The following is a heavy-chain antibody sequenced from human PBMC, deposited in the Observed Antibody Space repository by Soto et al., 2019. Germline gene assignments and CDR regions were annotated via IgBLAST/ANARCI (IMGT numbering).Heavy chain of an antibody. CDR2: IYYSGST. V-gene: IGHV4-31*03. J-gene: IGHJ5*02. D-gene: IGHD3-22*01. CDR1: GGSISSGGYY. CDR3: ARERLYYESSGYFDWFDP. Sequence: QVQLQESGPGLVKPSQTLSLTCTVSGGSISSGGYYWSWIRQHPGKGLEWIGYIYYSGSTYYNPSLKSRVTISVDTSKNQFSLKLSSVTAADTAVYYCARERLYYESSGYFDWFDPWGQGTLVTVSS.